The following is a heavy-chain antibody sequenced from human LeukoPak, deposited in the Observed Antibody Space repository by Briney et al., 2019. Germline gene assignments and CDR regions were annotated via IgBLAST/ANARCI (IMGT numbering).Heavy chain of an antibody. CDR2: INHSGST. J-gene: IGHJ6*03. V-gene: IGHV4-34*01. CDR1: GGSFSGYY. CDR3: ARGNSGSYRGRYYYYYMDV. D-gene: IGHD1-26*01. Sequence: SETLSLTCAVYGGSFSGYYWSWIRQPPGKGLEWIGEINHSGSTNYNPSLKSRVTISVDTSKNQFSLKLSSVTAADTAVYYCARGNSGSYRGRYYYYYMDVWGKGTTVTVSS.